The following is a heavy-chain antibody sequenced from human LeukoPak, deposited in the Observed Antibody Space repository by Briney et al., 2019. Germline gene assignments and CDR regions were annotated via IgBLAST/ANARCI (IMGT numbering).Heavy chain of an antibody. CDR3: ARGEARDYYDRSGYFDY. Sequence: PSQTLSLTCTVSGGSISGYYWSWVRQPPGKGLEWIGYIYDSGTTNYNPSLKSRVTMSEDTSKNQFSLKLSSVTAADTAVYYCARGEARDYYDRSGYFDYWGQGTLVTVSS. V-gene: IGHV4-59*01. CDR1: GGSISGYY. D-gene: IGHD3-22*01. J-gene: IGHJ4*02. CDR2: IYDSGTT.